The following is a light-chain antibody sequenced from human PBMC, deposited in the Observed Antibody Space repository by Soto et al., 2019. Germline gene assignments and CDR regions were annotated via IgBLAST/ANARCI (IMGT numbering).Light chain of an antibody. Sequence: DIQMTQSPSTLSGSVGDRITITCRASQTIRSWLAWYQQKPGKAPKLLIYKASTLKSGVPSRLSGSGSGTEFTLTISSLQPDDFETYYCQHYNSYSEAFGQGTQVELK. V-gene: IGKV1-5*03. CDR1: QTIRSW. J-gene: IGKJ1*01. CDR3: QHYNSYSEA. CDR2: KAS.